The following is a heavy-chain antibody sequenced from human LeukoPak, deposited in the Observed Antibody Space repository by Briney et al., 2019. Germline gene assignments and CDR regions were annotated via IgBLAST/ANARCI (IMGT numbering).Heavy chain of an antibody. J-gene: IGHJ6*02. CDR3: ARLGTAMVTYGMDV. CDR2: ISYTGNT. Sequence: SETLSLTCTVSGASVSSGSNYWSWIRQPPGKGLEWIGYISYTGNTNYNPSLKSRVTISVDTSKNQFSLKLSSVTAADTAVYYCARLGTAMVTYGMDVWGQGTTVTVSS. D-gene: IGHD5-18*01. V-gene: IGHV4-61*01. CDR1: GASVSSGSNY.